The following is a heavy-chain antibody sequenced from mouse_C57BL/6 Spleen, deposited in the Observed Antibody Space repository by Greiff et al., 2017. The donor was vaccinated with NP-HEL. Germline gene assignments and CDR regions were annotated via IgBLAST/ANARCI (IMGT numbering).Heavy chain of an antibody. V-gene: IGHV1-69*01. J-gene: IGHJ4*01. CDR2: IDPSDSYT. Sequence: QVQLQQPGAELVMPGASAKLSCKASGYTFTSYWMHWVKQRPGQGLEWIGEIDPSDSYTNYNQKFKGKSTLTVDKSSSTAYMQLSSLTSEDSAVYYCASSRDGMDYWGQGTSVTVSS. CDR1: GYTFTSYW. CDR3: ASSRDGMDY. D-gene: IGHD2-3*01.